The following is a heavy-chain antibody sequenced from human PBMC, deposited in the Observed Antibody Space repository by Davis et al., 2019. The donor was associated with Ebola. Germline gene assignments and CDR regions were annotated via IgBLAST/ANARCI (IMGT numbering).Heavy chain of an antibody. V-gene: IGHV4-34*01. Sequence: MPSDTLSLTCAVYGGSFSGYYWSWIRQPPGKGLAWIGEINHSGSTNYNPSLKSRVTISVDKSKNQFSLKLSSVTAADTAVYYCARANLGYCSGGSCSNYYFDYWGQGTLVTVSS. CDR1: GGSFSGYY. J-gene: IGHJ4*02. CDR3: ARANLGYCSGGSCSNYYFDY. CDR2: INHSGST. D-gene: IGHD2-15*01.